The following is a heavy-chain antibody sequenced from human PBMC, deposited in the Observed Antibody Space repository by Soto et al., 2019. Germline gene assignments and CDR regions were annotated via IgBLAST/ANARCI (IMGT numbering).Heavy chain of an antibody. D-gene: IGHD6-19*01. CDR2: ISAYNGNT. CDR1: GYTFTSYG. Sequence: SVKVSCKASGYTFTSYGISWVRQAPGQGLEWMGWISAYNGNTNYAQKLQGRVTMTTDTSTSTAYMELRSLRSDDTAVYYCARDYSPGSGWYDAFDIWGQGTMVTVSS. V-gene: IGHV1-18*04. CDR3: ARDYSPGSGWYDAFDI. J-gene: IGHJ3*02.